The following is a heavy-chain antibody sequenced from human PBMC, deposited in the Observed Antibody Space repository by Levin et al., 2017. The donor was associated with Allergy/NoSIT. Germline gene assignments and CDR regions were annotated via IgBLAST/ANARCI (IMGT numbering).Heavy chain of an antibody. CDR1: GFTFSRHA. CDR2: ISGSGGSI. V-gene: IGHV3-23*01. J-gene: IGHJ4*02. CDR3: AREDRGSGWYFEMGFDY. Sequence: GGSLRLSCAASGFTFSRHAVAWVRQAPGKGLEWVSAISGSGGSIYYADSVKGRFTISRDNSKNTLYLQMNSLRSEDTAVYYCAREDRGSGWYFEMGFDYWGQGTLVIVSS. D-gene: IGHD6-19*01.